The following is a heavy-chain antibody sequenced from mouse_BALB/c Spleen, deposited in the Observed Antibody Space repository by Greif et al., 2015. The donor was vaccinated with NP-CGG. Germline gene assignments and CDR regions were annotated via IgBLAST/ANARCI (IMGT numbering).Heavy chain of an antibody. V-gene: IGHV5-17*02. CDR3: ARLFDY. CDR2: ISSGSSTI. Sequence: EVMLVESGGGLVQPGGSRKLSCAASGFTFSSFGMHWVRQAPEKGLEWVAYISSGSSTIYYADTVKGRFTISRDNPKNTLFLQMTSLRSEDMSMYYCARLFDYWGQGTTLTVSS. J-gene: IGHJ2*01. CDR1: GFTFSSFG.